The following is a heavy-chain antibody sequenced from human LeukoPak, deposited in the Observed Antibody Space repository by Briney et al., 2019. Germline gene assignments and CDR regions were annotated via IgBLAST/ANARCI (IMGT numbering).Heavy chain of an antibody. CDR1: GDSLNNNY. CDR3: ATCRDEFGDYGFTS. CDR2: IYDSGST. Sequence: SETLSLTCTLSGDSLNNNYSSWIRQPPGKGRGWMGYIYDSGSTKYNPSLKRRVTFSVDTSKNLFSLKLTSLTAADTAVYYCATCRDEFGDYGFTSWGEGTLVTVSS. D-gene: IGHD4-17*01. V-gene: IGHV4-59*01. J-gene: IGHJ5*02.